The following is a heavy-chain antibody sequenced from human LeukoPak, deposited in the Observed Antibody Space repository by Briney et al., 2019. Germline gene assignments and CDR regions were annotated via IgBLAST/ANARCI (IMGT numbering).Heavy chain of an antibody. CDR3: ARAGLPIAAAGIFSGQPFDP. V-gene: IGHV1-2*02. D-gene: IGHD6-13*01. CDR1: GYTFTSYG. Sequence: GASVKVSCKASGYTFTSYGISWVRQAPGQGLEWMGWINPNSGGTNYAQKFQGRVTMTRDTSISTAYMELSRLRSDDTAVYYCARAGLPIAAAGIFSGQPFDPWGQGTLVTVSS. CDR2: INPNSGGT. J-gene: IGHJ5*02.